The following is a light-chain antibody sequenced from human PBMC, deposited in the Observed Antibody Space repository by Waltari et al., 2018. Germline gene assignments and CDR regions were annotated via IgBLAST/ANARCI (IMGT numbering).Light chain of an antibody. Sequence: DIQMTQSPSSLSASVGDRVTITCRASQSISHYLNWYQQKPQKAPKLLMFGASSLQSGVPSRFSGSVSGTDFTLTINNLQPEDFATYYCQQSYSSPWTFGQGTRVEIK. V-gene: IGKV1-39*01. CDR3: QQSYSSPWT. J-gene: IGKJ1*01. CDR2: GAS. CDR1: QSISHY.